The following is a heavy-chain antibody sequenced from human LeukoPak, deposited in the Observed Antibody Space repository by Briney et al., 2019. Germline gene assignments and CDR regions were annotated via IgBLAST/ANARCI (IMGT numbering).Heavy chain of an antibody. Sequence: ASVKVSCKVSGYTLTELSMHWVRQAPGKGLEWMGGFDPEDGETIYAQKFQGRVTMTEDTSTDTAYMELSSLRSEDTAVYYCATGRPIAAAHFYWGQGTLVTVSS. CDR3: ATGRPIAAAHFY. D-gene: IGHD6-13*01. CDR2: FDPEDGET. J-gene: IGHJ4*02. CDR1: GYTLTELS. V-gene: IGHV1-24*01.